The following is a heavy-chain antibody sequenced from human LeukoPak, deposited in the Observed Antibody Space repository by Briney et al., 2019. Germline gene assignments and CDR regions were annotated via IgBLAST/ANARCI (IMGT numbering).Heavy chain of an antibody. J-gene: IGHJ4*02. Sequence: GGSLRLSCAVSGFTFSTYGMQWVRQAPGKGLEWVAVISYDGSNKWYADSVKGRFTISRDNSQNTLSLQMNSLRAEDTAVYYCAKDIYDSSGPYYFDYWGQGTLVTVSS. V-gene: IGHV3-30*18. CDR3: AKDIYDSSGPYYFDY. CDR1: GFTFSTYG. CDR2: ISYDGSNK. D-gene: IGHD3-22*01.